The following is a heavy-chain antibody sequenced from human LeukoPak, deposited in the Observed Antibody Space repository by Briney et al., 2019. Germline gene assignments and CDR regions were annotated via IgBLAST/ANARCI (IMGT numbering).Heavy chain of an antibody. D-gene: IGHD3-22*01. J-gene: IGHJ4*02. Sequence: GRSLRLSCAASGITLSNSVIHWGRQAPDKGLEWVALISTDGNNTPYADSVKGRFTISKDNSKNTVYLQMNSLTTEDTAIYYCAREGHTSGRAGCLDYWGQGTLVTVSS. CDR1: GITLSNSV. V-gene: IGHV3-30*04. CDR3: AREGHTSGRAGCLDY. CDR2: ISTDGNNT.